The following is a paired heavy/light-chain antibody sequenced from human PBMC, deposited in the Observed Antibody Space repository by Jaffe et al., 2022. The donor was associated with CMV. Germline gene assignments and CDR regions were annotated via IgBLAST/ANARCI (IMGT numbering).Light chain of an antibody. J-gene: IGKJ2*01. CDR3: QQYGSRGT. V-gene: IGKV3-20*01. CDR2: GAS. Sequence: DIVLTQSPGTLSLSPGERGTLSCRASQRVSSSYIAWYQQKPGQAPRLLIYGASNRATGIPDRFSGSGSGTDFTLNISRLEPEDFAVYYCQQYGSRGTFGQGTKLEIK. CDR1: QRVSSSY.
Heavy chain of an antibody. CDR2: ISSSGSTT. D-gene: IGHD3-16*01. J-gene: IGHJ4*02. CDR1: GFIFSGYA. Sequence: EVQLVESGGGLVQPGGSLRLSCAASGFIFSGYAMSWVRQAPGKGLECVSAISSSGSTTYYADSVKGRFTISRDNSKNILYLQMDSLRAEDTALYYCAKELYSWGTGSYFDYWGQGPLVTVSS. CDR3: AKELYSWGTGSYFDY. V-gene: IGHV3-23*04.